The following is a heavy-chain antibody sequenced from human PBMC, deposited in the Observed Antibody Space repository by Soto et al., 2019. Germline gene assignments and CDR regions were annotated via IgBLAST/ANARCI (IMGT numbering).Heavy chain of an antibody. CDR2: IFPDDSDV. V-gene: IGHV5-51*01. CDR3: ARHLTGDLGRGMDV. Sequence: GESLKISCKGSGYSFRRYWIGWVRQMPGKGLELMGIIFPDDSDVRYSPSFQGQVTISADNSINTAFLQWSTLKASDTAMYYCARHLTGDLGRGMDVWGQGTTVT. D-gene: IGHD7-27*01. J-gene: IGHJ6*02. CDR1: GYSFRRYW.